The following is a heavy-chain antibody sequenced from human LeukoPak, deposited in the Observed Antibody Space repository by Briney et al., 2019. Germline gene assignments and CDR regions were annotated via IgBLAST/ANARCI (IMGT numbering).Heavy chain of an antibody. D-gene: IGHD3-16*01. V-gene: IGHV3-30*02. CDR2: IQKDGGSK. Sequence: SGGSLRLSCAASGFTFSNYIMDWVRQAPGKGLEWVTFIQKDGGSKFYADSVKGRFTISRDNSKKTVYLQMSSLTIEDTAVYYCAKEPGEGGSAFDYWGQGTLVTVYS. CDR3: AKEPGEGGSAFDY. J-gene: IGHJ4*02. CDR1: GFTFSNYI.